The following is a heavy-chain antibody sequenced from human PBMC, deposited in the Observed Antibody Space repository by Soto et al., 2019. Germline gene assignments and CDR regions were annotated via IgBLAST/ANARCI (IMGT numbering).Heavy chain of an antibody. V-gene: IGHV4-59*01. CDR3: AIGVVSSPPRY. D-gene: IGHD2-21*01. CDR2: VYASGSP. J-gene: IGHJ4*01. CDR1: GGSISVYY. Sequence: PSATLSLTCTISGGSISVYYWSWVRQPPGHELEWIGYVYASGSPYYNPSLRSRVTISADTSKNQISLKLTSPTAADTAVYYCAIGVVSSPPRYWGLGTLVTVSS.